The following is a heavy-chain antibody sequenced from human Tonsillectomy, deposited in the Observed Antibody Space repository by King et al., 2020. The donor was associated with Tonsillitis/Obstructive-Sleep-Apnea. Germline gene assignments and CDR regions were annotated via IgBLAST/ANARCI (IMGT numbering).Heavy chain of an antibody. V-gene: IGHV1-18*01. J-gene: IGHJ4*02. CDR2: ISGYNDNT. Sequence: QLVQSGVEVKKPGASVKVSCKASGYTFSSYDINWVRQAPGQGLEWMGRISGYNDNTKYAQILQGRVPMTTDTSTSTAYMELRSLRSDDTAVYYCARGNYDYVWGSYRSRDYFDYWGQGTLVTVSS. CDR1: GYTFSSYD. D-gene: IGHD3-16*02. CDR3: ARGNYDYVWGSYRSRDYFDY.